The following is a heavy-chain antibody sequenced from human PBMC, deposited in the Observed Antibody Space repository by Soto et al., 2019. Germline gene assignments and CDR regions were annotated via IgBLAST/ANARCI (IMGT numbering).Heavy chain of an antibody. V-gene: IGHV4-4*02. D-gene: IGHD3-10*01. CDR3: ANRFGELLADDFDM. CDR2: IYHSGST. CDR1: GGSISSRNW. Sequence: SETLSLSCAVSGGSISSRNWWSWVRQPPGKGLEWIGEIYHSGSTNYNPSLKSRVTISVDKSKNQFSLKLSSVTAADTAVYYCANRFGELLADDFDMWGQGRKITV. J-gene: IGHJ3*02.